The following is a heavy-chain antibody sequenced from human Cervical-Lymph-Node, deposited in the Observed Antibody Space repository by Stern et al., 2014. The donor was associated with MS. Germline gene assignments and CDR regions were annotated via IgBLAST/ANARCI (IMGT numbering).Heavy chain of an antibody. Sequence: QVQLQESGPGLVKPSLTLSLTCTVSGGSISSGGYYWSWIRQHPGKGLEWIGYIYYSGSTYYNPSLKSRVTISVDTSKNQFSLKLSSVTAADTAVYYCARGSGDWAHSWFDPWGQGTLVTVSS. D-gene: IGHD2-21*02. J-gene: IGHJ5*02. V-gene: IGHV4-31*03. CDR1: GGSISSGGYY. CDR3: ARGSGDWAHSWFDP. CDR2: IYYSGST.